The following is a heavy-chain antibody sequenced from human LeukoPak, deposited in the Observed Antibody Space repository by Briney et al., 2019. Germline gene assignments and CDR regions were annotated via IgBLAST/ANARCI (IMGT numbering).Heavy chain of an antibody. CDR2: ISYNSGTI. D-gene: IGHD3-9*01. CDR3: ARGRLGGHFNWMPSPPDY. CDR1: GFTVSSNY. V-gene: IGHV3-48*04. Sequence: GGSLRLSCAASGFTVSSNYMNWVRQAPGKGLEWLSYISYNSGTISYADSVKGRFTVSRDDAANSLYLQMTSLRVEDTAVYYCARGRLGGHFNWMPSPPDYWGQGTLVTVSS. J-gene: IGHJ4*02.